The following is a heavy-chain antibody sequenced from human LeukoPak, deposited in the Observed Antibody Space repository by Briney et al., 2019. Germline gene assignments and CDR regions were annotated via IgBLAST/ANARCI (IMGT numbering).Heavy chain of an antibody. Sequence: PGGSLRLSCAASGFTFSSYSVNWVRQAPGKGLEWVSYISSSSSTIYYADSVKGRFTISRDNAKNSLYLQMNSLRAEDTAVYYCARDPIGPIVDTAMVLGYWGQGTLVTVSS. J-gene: IGHJ4*02. V-gene: IGHV3-48*04. CDR3: ARDPIGPIVDTAMVLGY. CDR2: ISSSSSTI. CDR1: GFTFSSYS. D-gene: IGHD5-18*01.